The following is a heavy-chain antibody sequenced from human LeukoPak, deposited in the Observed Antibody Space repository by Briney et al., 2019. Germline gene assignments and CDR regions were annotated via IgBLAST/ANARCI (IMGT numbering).Heavy chain of an antibody. CDR3: AKDRLSWATVSSFDY. Sequence: GGSLRLSCAASGFTFSSYAMYWVRQAPGKGLEWVSAIGGSAVSTYFADSVKGRFTISRDNSKNTLYLQMNSLRAEDTAVYYCAKDRLSWATVSSFDYWGQGTLVTVSS. J-gene: IGHJ4*02. V-gene: IGHV3-23*01. CDR1: GFTFSSYA. CDR2: IGGSAVST. D-gene: IGHD4-17*01.